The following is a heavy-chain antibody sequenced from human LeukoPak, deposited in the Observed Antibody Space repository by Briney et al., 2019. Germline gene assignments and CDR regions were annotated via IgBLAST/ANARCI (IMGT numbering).Heavy chain of an antibody. V-gene: IGHV4-59*08. Sequence: PSETLSLTCTVSGGSISSYYWSWIRQPPGKGLEWIGYIYYSGSTNYNPSLKSRVTISVDTSKNQFSLKLSSVTAADTAVYYCARWAYSSSHSNAFDIWGQGTMVTVSS. CDR1: GGSISSYY. J-gene: IGHJ3*02. D-gene: IGHD6-13*01. CDR2: IYYSGST. CDR3: ARWAYSSSHSNAFDI.